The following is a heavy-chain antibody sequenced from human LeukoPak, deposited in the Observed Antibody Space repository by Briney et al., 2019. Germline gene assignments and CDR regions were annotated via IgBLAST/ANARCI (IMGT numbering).Heavy chain of an antibody. D-gene: IGHD3-10*01. V-gene: IGHV3-23*01. CDR3: AKRASSGSGTCWFYYGMDV. Sequence: GGSLRLSWAAAGFTFNSFAMSWVRQAPGKGLEWVSSISGTGGAVYYGGSGKGRFTIARDNSRNTVLLQVSSLRAEDTGVYYCAKRASSGSGTCWFYYGMDVWGQGTTVTVSS. CDR1: GFTFNSFA. CDR2: ISGTGGAV. J-gene: IGHJ6*02.